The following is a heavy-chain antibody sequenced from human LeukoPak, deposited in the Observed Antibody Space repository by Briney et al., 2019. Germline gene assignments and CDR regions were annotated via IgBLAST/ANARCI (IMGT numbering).Heavy chain of an antibody. CDR2: INPNSGGT. CDR1: RYTLTDYY. J-gene: IGHJ4*02. Sequence: ASVKVSCKASRYTLTDYYMHWVRQAPGQGLEWMGRINPNSGGTNYAQKFQGRVTMTRDTSISTVYMELRSLRSDDTAVYYCARDLSDIVVVPAATNFDYWGQGTLVTVSS. CDR3: ARDLSDIVVVPAATNFDY. D-gene: IGHD2-2*01. V-gene: IGHV1-2*06.